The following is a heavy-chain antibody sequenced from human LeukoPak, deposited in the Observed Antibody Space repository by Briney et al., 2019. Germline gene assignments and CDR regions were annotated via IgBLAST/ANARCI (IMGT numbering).Heavy chain of an antibody. J-gene: IGHJ4*02. CDR3: ARVYGPNYFDY. D-gene: IGHD2/OR15-2a*01. V-gene: IGHV3-21*01. CDR1: GFTFSSYS. Sequence: GGSLRLSCAASGFTFSSYSMNWVRQAPGKGLEWVSSLSSSSSYIYYADSVKGRFTISRDNTKNSLYLQMNSLRAEDTAVYYCARVYGPNYFDYWGQGTLVTVSS. CDR2: LSSSSSYI.